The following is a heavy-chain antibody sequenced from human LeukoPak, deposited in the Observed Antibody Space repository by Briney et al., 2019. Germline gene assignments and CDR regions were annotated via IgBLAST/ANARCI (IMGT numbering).Heavy chain of an antibody. CDR3: ASSGSYRFDY. CDR1: GFTFSTYW. D-gene: IGHD1-26*01. J-gene: IGHJ4*02. CDR2: IKQDGSDY. Sequence: GGSLRLSCAASGFTFSTYWMSWVRQAPGKGLEWVANIKQDGSDYNYVDSVKGRFTISRDNAKKSLYLQMNSLRDEDTAVYYCASSGSYRFDYWGQGTLVTVSS. V-gene: IGHV3-7*01.